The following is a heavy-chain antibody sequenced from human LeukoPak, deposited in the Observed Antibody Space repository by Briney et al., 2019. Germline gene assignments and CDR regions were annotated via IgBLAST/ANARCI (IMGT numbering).Heavy chain of an antibody. J-gene: IGHJ3*02. CDR2: ISGSGGST. V-gene: IGHV3-23*01. Sequence: PGGSLRLSCAASGFTFSSYAMSWVRQAPGKGLEWVSAISGSGGSTYYADSVKGRFTISRDNSENTLYLQMNSLRAEDTAVYYCAKAETVDTAMVSAFDIWGQGTMVTVSS. CDR1: GFTFSSYA. D-gene: IGHD5-18*01. CDR3: AKAETVDTAMVSAFDI.